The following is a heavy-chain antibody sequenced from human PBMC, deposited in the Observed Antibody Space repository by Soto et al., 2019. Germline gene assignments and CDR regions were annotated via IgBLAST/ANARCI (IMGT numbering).Heavy chain of an antibody. V-gene: IGHV3-48*02. CDR2: ISSSSSTI. Sequence: PGGSLRLSCAASGFTFSSYSMNWVRRAPGKGLEWVSYISSSSSTIYYADSVKGRFTISRDNAKNSLYLQMNSLRDEDTAVYYCARDPVLLWFGEPRADAFDIWGQGTMVTVSS. J-gene: IGHJ3*02. CDR3: ARDPVLLWFGEPRADAFDI. CDR1: GFTFSSYS. D-gene: IGHD3-10*01.